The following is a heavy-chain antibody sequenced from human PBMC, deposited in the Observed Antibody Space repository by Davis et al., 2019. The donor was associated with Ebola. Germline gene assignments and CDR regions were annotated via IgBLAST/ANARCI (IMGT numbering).Heavy chain of an antibody. D-gene: IGHD4-17*01. CDR1: GFTFSSYG. V-gene: IGHV3-9*01. CDR2: ISWNSGSI. CDR3: AKAPTVTTWGNYYGMDV. J-gene: IGHJ6*04. Sequence: GGSLRLSCAASGFTFSSYGMHWVRQAPGKGLEWVSGISWNSGSIGYADSVKGRFTISRDNAKNSLYLQMNSLRAEDTALYYCAKAPTVTTWGNYYGMDVWGKGTTVTVSS.